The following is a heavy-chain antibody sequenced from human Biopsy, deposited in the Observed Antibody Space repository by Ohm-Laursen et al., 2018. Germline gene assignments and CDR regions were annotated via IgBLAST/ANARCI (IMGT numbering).Heavy chain of an antibody. D-gene: IGHD2-8*01. Sequence: GASVKVSCKASGYAFLGYYLHWVRQAPGQGLEWLGYINCKTGATNYAQKFQGTVTMTRDTSISTAYLALGSLRSADTAIYYCARDPLNGHKHFDYWGQGSLVTVSS. J-gene: IGHJ4*02. CDR3: ARDPLNGHKHFDY. CDR2: INCKTGAT. V-gene: IGHV1-2*02. CDR1: GYAFLGYY.